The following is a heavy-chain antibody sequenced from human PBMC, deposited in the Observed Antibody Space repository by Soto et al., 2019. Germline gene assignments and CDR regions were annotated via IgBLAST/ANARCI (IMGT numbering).Heavy chain of an antibody. D-gene: IGHD3-3*01. CDR2: MDYSGRA. CDR1: GDSIKNKY. Sequence: PSETLSLTCTVSGDSIKNKYWTWVRQPPGKGLEWIGSMDYSGRASHNPSLKSRVAMFVDTSNSKFSLKLISVTAADTAMYYCAGENRLLRLTVWFDPWGQGTQVTVSS. CDR3: AGENRLLRLTVWFDP. J-gene: IGHJ5*02. V-gene: IGHV4-59*01.